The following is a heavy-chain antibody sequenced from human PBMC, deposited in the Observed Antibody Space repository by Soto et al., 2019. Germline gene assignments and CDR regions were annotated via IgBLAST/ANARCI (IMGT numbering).Heavy chain of an antibody. CDR1: GFTFSSYG. D-gene: IGHD2-21*02. CDR3: ARKSYCGGDCPYWYFDL. V-gene: IGHV3-33*01. J-gene: IGHJ2*01. Sequence: QVQLVESGGGVVQPGRSLRLSCAASGFTFSSYGMHWVRQAPGKGLEWVAVIWYDGRNKYYADSVKGRFTISRENSKHTLYLQMNSLRAEDTAVYYCARKSYCGGDCPYWYFDLWGRGTLVTVS. CDR2: IWYDGRNK.